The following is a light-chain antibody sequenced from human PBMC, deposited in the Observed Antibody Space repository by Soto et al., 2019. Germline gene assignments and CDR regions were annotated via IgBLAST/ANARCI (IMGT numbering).Light chain of an antibody. J-gene: IGKJ1*01. CDR3: QQYGSSPRT. CDR2: GAS. Sequence: IVLTQSPGTLSLSPGERATLSCRASQSVSSSYLAWYQQKPGQAPRLLIYGASSRATGIPDRFSGSGSGTDFPLTISRLEPEDFEVYYCQQYGSSPRTFGQGTKVEIK. V-gene: IGKV3-20*01. CDR1: QSVSSSY.